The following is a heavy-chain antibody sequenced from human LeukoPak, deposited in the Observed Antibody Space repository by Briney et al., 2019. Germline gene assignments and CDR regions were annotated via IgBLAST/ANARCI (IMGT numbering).Heavy chain of an antibody. D-gene: IGHD3-22*01. CDR1: GFTFSSYA. CDR3: AKGPDYYYDSSGYSPFDY. CDR2: ISGSGGST. V-gene: IGHV3-23*01. Sequence: GGSLRLSCAASGFTFSSYAMSWVRQAPGKGLEWVSAISGSGGSTYYADSVKGRFTISRDNSKNTLYLQMNSLRAEDTAVYYCAKGPDYYYDSSGYSPFDYWGQGTLVTVSS. J-gene: IGHJ4*02.